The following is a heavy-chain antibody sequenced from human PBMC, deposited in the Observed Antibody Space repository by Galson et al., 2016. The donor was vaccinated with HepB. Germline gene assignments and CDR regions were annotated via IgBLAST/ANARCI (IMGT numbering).Heavy chain of an antibody. J-gene: IGHJ6*02. Sequence: SLRLSCAASGFTSKNYTMNWVRQAPGKGLEWLSSITSRSYIYYADSLKGRSTISRDNAKNSLYLQMNSLRAEDTAVYYCARDRYDFWSGYSSYYGMDVWGQGTTVTVSS. V-gene: IGHV3-69-1*01. CDR1: GFTSKNYT. D-gene: IGHD3-3*01. CDR2: ITSRSYI. CDR3: ARDRYDFWSGYSSYYGMDV.